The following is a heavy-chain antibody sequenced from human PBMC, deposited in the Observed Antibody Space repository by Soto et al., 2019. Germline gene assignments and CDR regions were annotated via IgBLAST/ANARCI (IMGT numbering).Heavy chain of an antibody. Sequence: ASVNVSCKASGYTFSSYYLDWVRQAPGQGLEWMGMIIPSGASTSYAQKFQARITMTRDTSTSTVYMELGSLGPEDTAVYYCARSLIVGGSIYYYYGMDVWGQGITVTVSS. CDR2: IIPSGAST. CDR1: GYTFSSYY. CDR3: ARSLIVGGSIYYYYGMDV. J-gene: IGHJ6*02. D-gene: IGHD1-26*01. V-gene: IGHV1-46*01.